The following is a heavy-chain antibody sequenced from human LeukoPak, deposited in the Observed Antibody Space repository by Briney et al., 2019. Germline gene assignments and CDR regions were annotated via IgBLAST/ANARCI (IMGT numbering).Heavy chain of an antibody. CDR1: GYTFTSYY. J-gene: IGHJ6*02. Sequence: ASVKVSCKASGYTFTSYYMHWVRQAPGQGLEWMGIINPSGGSTSYAQKFQGRVTMTRDTSTSTVYMELSSLRSEDTAVYYCAREKGSIVVVTSHLYYYYGMDVWGQGTTVTVSS. CDR2: INPSGGST. V-gene: IGHV1-46*01. D-gene: IGHD2-21*02. CDR3: AREKGSIVVVTSHLYYYYGMDV.